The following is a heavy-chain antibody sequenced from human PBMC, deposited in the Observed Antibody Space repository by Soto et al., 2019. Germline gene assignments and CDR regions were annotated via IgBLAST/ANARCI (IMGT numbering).Heavy chain of an antibody. CDR3: AKVGYGGEGAVYWYFAL. V-gene: IGHV3-23*01. J-gene: IGHJ2*01. D-gene: IGHD4-17*01. Sequence: EVQLLESGGALVQPGGSLRLSCTASEFTFSKDAMTWVRQAPGKGLEWVSSLSGSGGTTFYADSVKGRFTISRDNSKNTLYLQMDSLIAEDTAVYYCAKVGYGGEGAVYWYFALWVRGTLVTVS. CDR2: LSGSGGTT. CDR1: EFTFSKDA.